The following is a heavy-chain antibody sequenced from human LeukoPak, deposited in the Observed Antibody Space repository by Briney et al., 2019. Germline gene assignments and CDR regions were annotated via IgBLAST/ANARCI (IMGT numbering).Heavy chain of an antibody. J-gene: IGHJ3*01. D-gene: IGHD1-20*01. CDR3: VTFHRWDAFDF. Sequence: GGSLRLSCAASGFTFSDYYMSWIRQAPGKGLEWVSYISSSSSYTNYADSVKGRFTISRDNAKNSLYLQMNSLRAEDTAVYYCVTFHRWDAFDFWGQGTLVTVSS. CDR1: GFTFSDYY. CDR2: ISSSSSYT. V-gene: IGHV3-11*03.